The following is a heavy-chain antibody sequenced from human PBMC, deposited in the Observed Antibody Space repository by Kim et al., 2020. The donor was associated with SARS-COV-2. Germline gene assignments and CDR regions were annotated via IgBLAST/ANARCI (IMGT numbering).Heavy chain of an antibody. J-gene: IGHJ4*02. CDR2: IKSKTDGGTT. Sequence: GGSLRLSCAASGFTFSNAWMSWVRQAPGKGLEWVGRIKSKTDGGTTDYAAPVKGRFTISRDDSKNTLYLQMNSLKTEDTAVYYCTTDPYYDYVWGSYRPGYWGQGTLVTVSS. V-gene: IGHV3-15*01. CDR1: GFTFSNAW. D-gene: IGHD3-16*02. CDR3: TTDPYYDYVWGSYRPGY.